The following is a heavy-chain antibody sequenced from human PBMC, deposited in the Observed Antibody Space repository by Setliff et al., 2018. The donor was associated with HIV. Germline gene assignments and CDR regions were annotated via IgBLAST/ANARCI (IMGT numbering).Heavy chain of an antibody. CDR1: GYSFINHA. D-gene: IGHD2-15*01. Sequence: ASVKVSCKSSGYSFINHAMHWVRQAPGQRLEWMGWINVGSGKTQDSQEFQGRVTITRDTSATTAYMELSSLTSEDTAVYYCARDGCSGQRCYLFNWFDPWGQGTLVTVSS. CDR2: INVGSGKT. J-gene: IGHJ5*02. V-gene: IGHV1-3*01. CDR3: ARDGCSGQRCYLFNWFDP.